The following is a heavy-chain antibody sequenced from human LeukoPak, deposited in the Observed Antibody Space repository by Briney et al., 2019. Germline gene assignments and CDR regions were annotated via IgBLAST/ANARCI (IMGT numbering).Heavy chain of an antibody. Sequence: GGSLRLSCAASGFNFSIYSTNWVRQAPGKGLEWVSYITRSSTTIYYADSVKGRFTISRDNAKNTLYLQMNSLRAEDTAVYYCAKSGGSGSYYNVIYYYYYGMDVWGQGTTVTVSS. J-gene: IGHJ6*02. CDR1: GFNFSIYS. CDR2: ITRSSTTI. D-gene: IGHD3-10*01. CDR3: AKSGGSGSYYNVIYYYYYGMDV. V-gene: IGHV3-48*01.